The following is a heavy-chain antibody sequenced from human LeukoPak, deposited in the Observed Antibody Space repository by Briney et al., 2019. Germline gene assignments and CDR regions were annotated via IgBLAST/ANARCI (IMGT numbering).Heavy chain of an antibody. CDR2: IFYTGKT. D-gene: IGHD5-18*01. V-gene: IGHV4-59*01. CDR1: GGSMTNYY. CDR3: ARDPRRYSYAIVYYYYGMDV. J-gene: IGHJ6*02. Sequence: SETLSLTCTVSGGSMTNYYWSWIRQPPEKGLEWIGYIFYTGKTFYHPSLKSRVTISLDTPKNQFSLELTSLTAADTAVYYCARDPRRYSYAIVYYYYGMDVWGQGTTVTVSS.